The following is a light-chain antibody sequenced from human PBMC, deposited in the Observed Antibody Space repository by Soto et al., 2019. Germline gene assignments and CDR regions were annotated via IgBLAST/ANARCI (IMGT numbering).Light chain of an antibody. Sequence: EIVLTQSPATLSLSPGERATLSCRASQSVSSYLAWFQQKPGQAPRLLIYDASIRATGIPARFSGSGSETDFTLTISSLEPEDFAVYYCQQRASWVTFGQGKRLESK. CDR2: DAS. CDR3: QQRASWVT. CDR1: QSVSSY. V-gene: IGKV3-11*01. J-gene: IGKJ5*01.